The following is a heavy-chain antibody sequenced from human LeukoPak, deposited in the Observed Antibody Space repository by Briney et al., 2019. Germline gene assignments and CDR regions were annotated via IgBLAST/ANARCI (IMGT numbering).Heavy chain of an antibody. D-gene: IGHD3-22*01. Sequence: ASVKVSCKASGYTFTGYYMHWVRQARGQGLEWMGWINPNSGGTNYAQKFQGRVTMTRDTSISTAYMELSRLRSDDTAVYYCARDFTGRMIVYYFDYWGQGTLVTVSS. CDR2: INPNSGGT. CDR3: ARDFTGRMIVYYFDY. CDR1: GYTFTGYY. V-gene: IGHV1-2*02. J-gene: IGHJ4*02.